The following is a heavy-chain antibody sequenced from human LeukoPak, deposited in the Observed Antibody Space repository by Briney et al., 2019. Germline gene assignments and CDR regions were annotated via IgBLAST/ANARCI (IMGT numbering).Heavy chain of an antibody. CDR2: IWYDGSNK. CDR1: GFTFSSYG. D-gene: IGHD6-13*01. J-gene: IGHJ4*02. V-gene: IGHV3-33*01. Sequence: GGSLRLSCAASGFTFSSYGMHWVRQAPGKGLEWVAVIWYDGSNKYYADSVKGRFTISRDNSKNTLYLQMNSLRAEDTAVYYYARYSSSSWYTFDYWGQGTLVTVSS. CDR3: ARYSSSSWYTFDY.